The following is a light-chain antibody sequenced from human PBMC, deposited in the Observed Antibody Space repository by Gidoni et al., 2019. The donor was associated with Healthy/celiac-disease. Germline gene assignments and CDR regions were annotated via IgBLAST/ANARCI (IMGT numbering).Light chain of an antibody. V-gene: IGLV2-14*01. CDR3: SSYTSSSTVV. CDR1: SSDVGGYNY. Sequence: QSALTQPASVSGSPGQSITISCTGTSSDVGGYNYGSWYQQHPGKAPKLMIHDVSNRPSGVSNRFSGSKSGNTASLTISGLQAEDEADYYCSSYTSSSTVVFGGGTKLTVL. J-gene: IGLJ2*01. CDR2: DVS.